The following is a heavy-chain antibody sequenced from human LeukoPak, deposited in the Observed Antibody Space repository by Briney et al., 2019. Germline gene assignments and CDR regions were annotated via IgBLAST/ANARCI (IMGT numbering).Heavy chain of an antibody. V-gene: IGHV4-59*01. J-gene: IGHJ5*02. D-gene: IGHD3-22*01. Sequence: SETLSLTCTVSGGSISSYYWSWIRQPPGKGLEWIGYIYYSGSTNYNPSLKSRVTIPVDTSKNQFSLKLSSVTAADTAVYYCARGQTYYYDSSGYRRFDPWGQGTLVTVSS. CDR3: ARGQTYYYDSSGYRRFDP. CDR1: GGSISSYY. CDR2: IYYSGST.